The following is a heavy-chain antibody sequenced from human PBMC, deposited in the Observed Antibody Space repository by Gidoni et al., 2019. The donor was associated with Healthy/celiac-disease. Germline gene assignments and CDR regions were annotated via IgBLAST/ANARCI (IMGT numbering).Heavy chain of an antibody. CDR2: IYRSGNT. V-gene: IGHV4-59*01. D-gene: IGHD3-22*01. CDR3: ARFYYDGRGYYEPFDY. CDR1: TDSISIYY. Sequence: QVQLQESGPGLVKPSETLSPTCTVSTDSISIYYWSWIRQPPGKGLEWIGYIYRSGNTNYNPSLKSRVTISMQTSKSQFSLKLSSVTAADTAVYYCARFYYDGRGYYEPFDYWGQGTLVTVSS. J-gene: IGHJ4*02.